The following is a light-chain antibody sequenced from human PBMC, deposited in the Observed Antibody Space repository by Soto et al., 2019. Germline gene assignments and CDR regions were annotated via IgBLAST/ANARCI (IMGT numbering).Light chain of an antibody. V-gene: IGKV3D-15*01. CDR3: QQYNNWPQWT. CDR2: GAS. J-gene: IGKJ1*01. CDR1: QSVTKSY. Sequence: EVVLTQSPGTLPLSPGERAALSCRASQSVTKSYLAWYQQKPGQAPRLLIYGASNRATGIPDRFSGSGSGTEFTLTISSLQSEDFAVYYCQQYNNWPQWTFGQGTKVDIK.